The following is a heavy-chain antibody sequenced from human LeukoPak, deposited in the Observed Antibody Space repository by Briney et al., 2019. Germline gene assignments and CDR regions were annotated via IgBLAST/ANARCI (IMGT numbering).Heavy chain of an antibody. Sequence: GGSLRLSCAASGFTFSDYYMSWIRQAPGKGLEWVSYISSSSSYTNYADSVKGRFTISRDNAKNPLYLQMNSLRAEDTAVYYCARGSWYRAEYFQHWGQGTLVTVSS. CDR1: GFTFSDYY. J-gene: IGHJ1*01. CDR3: ARGSWYRAEYFQH. D-gene: IGHD6-13*01. V-gene: IGHV3-11*06. CDR2: ISSSSSYT.